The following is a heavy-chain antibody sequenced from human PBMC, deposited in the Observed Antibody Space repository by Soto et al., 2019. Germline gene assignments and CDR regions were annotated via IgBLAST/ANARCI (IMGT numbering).Heavy chain of an antibody. CDR1: GYTFIRYG. V-gene: IGHV1-18*01. Sequence: GASVKVSCKASGYTFIRYGITWVRQAPGQGLEWMGWISAYNGNTNYAQKFQERVTITRDMSTSTAYMELSSLRSEDTAVYYCAASYGSGSYYTDYWGQGTLVTVSS. D-gene: IGHD3-10*01. J-gene: IGHJ4*02. CDR2: ISAYNGNT. CDR3: AASYGSGSYYTDY.